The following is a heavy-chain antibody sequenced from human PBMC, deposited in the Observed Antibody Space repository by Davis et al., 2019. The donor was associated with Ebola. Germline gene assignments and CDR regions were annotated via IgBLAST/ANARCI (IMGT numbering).Heavy chain of an antibody. J-gene: IGHJ6*02. CDR3: ARGGYCSSTSRYYPDYYYYGMDV. CDR1: GGTFSSYA. V-gene: IGHV1-69*06. CDR2: IIPIFGTA. D-gene: IGHD2-2*01. Sequence: SVKVSCKASGGTFSSYAISWVRQAPGQGLEWMGGIIPIFGTANYAQKFQGRVTITADKSTSTAYMELSSLRSEDTAVYYCARGGYCSSTSRYYPDYYYYGMDVWGQGTTVTVPS.